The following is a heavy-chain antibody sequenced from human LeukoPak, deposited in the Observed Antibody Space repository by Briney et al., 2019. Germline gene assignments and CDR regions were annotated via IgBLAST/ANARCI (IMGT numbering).Heavy chain of an antibody. CDR1: GFTVSSNH. V-gene: IGHV3-53*01. D-gene: IGHD1-1*01. Sequence: PGGSLRLSCAASGFTVSSNHMSWVRQAPGKGLEWVSVIYSGGSTDYADSVKGRFTISRDNLKSTLYLRMNSLRAEDTAVYYCARGPAGYNWGQGTLVTFSS. CDR2: IYSGGST. J-gene: IGHJ4*02. CDR3: ARGPAGYN.